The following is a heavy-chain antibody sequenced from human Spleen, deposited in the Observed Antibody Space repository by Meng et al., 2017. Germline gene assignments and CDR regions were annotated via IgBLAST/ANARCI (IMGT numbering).Heavy chain of an antibody. J-gene: IGHJ4*02. CDR1: GYTFTGYF. D-gene: IGHD3-22*01. CDR2: INPSSGSA. V-gene: IGHV1-2*02. Sequence: ASVKVSCKASGYTFTGYFMHWVRQAPGQGLEWMGWINPSSGSADYAQKFQGRVTMTRDTSISTAYMDLRRLKSDDTAVYYCASGIYDTAYYWGQGSLVTVSS. CDR3: ASGIYDTAYY.